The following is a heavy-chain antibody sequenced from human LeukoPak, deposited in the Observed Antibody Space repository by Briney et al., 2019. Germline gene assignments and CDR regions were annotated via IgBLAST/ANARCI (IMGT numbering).Heavy chain of an antibody. D-gene: IGHD4-11*01. V-gene: IGHV3-21*01. Sequence: GGSLRLSCAASGFTFSSYSMNWVRQAPGKGLEWVSSISSSSSYIYYADSVKGRFTISRDNAKNSLYLQMNSLRAEDTAVYYCARDRAVTTGAWFDPWGQGTLVTVSS. CDR3: ARDRAVTTGAWFDP. CDR2: ISSSSSYI. CDR1: GFTFSSYS. J-gene: IGHJ5*02.